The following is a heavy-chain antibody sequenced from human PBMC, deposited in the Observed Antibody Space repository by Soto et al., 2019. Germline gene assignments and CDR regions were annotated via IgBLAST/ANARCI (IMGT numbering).Heavy chain of an antibody. CDR3: ARGRRYSYNNGGVVVEYYFEY. CDR2: VYDSGST. CDR1: RGSINSFY. D-gene: IGHD2-8*02. V-gene: IGHV4-59*01. Sequence: SETLSLTCTVSRGSINSFYWTWIRQPPGKGLEWIGDVYDSGSTNYSPSLKSRVTISVDTSKNQFSLRLNSVTAADTAVYYCARGRRYSYNNGGVVVEYYFEYWGQGTLVTVSS. J-gene: IGHJ4*02.